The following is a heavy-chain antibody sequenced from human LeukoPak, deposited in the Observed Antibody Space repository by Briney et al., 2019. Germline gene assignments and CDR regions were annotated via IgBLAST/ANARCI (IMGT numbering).Heavy chain of an antibody. CDR2: IYSGGST. D-gene: IGHD6-6*01. V-gene: IGHV3-53*01. J-gene: IGHJ4*02. CDR3: AKDRRGAAPYYFDY. Sequence: GGSLRLSCAASGFTVSSNYTSWVRQAPGKGLEWVSVIYSGGSTYYADSVKGRFTISRDNSKNTLYLQMNSLRAEDTAVYYCAKDRRGAAPYYFDYWGQGTLVTVSS. CDR1: GFTVSSNY.